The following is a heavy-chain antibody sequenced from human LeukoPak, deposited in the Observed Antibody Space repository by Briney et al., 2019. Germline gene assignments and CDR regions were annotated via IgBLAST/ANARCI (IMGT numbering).Heavy chain of an antibody. CDR1: GYTFTSYY. D-gene: IGHD2-21*02. CDR2: INPSGGSI. Sequence: GASVKVSCKASGYTFTSYYMHWVRQAPGQGLEWMGIINPSGGSIKYAQTFQGRVTMTRDPSTNTVYMDMSSLRSDDTAVYYCARGVVTTSGYLDFWGQGTLITVSS. V-gene: IGHV1-46*01. CDR3: ARGVVTTSGYLDF. J-gene: IGHJ4*02.